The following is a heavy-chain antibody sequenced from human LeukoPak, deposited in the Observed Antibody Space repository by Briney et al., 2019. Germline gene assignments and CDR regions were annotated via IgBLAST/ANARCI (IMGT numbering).Heavy chain of an antibody. J-gene: IGHJ4*02. V-gene: IGHV4-59*01. Sequence: PSETLSLTCTVSGCSISCYYWSWVRQPPGKVLGWIAYIHFSGDTNNKPSFKSRLTTSVDTSKNLFSLKLNSVTAADTAVYYCVRDRWLDYWGQGIQVTVSS. D-gene: IGHD3-10*01. CDR2: IHFSGDT. CDR3: VRDRWLDY. CDR1: GCSISCYY.